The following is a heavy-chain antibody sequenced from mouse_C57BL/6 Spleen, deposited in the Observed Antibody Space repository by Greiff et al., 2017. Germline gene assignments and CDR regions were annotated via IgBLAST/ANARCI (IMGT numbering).Heavy chain of an antibody. J-gene: IGHJ1*03. Sequence: EVMLVESGGGLVKPGGSLKLSCAASGFTFSSYGMSWVRQTPEKRLEWVATISDGGSYTYYHDNLKGRFTISRDNAKNNLYLQMSHLKSEDTAMYYCANYGSSYWYFDVWGTGTTVTVSS. V-gene: IGHV5-4*03. CDR3: ANYGSSYWYFDV. D-gene: IGHD1-1*01. CDR2: ISDGGSYT. CDR1: GFTFSSYG.